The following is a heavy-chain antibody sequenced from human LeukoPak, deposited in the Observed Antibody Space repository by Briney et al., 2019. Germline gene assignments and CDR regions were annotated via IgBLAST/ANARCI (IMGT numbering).Heavy chain of an antibody. D-gene: IGHD2-21*02. Sequence: PSETLSLTCAVSGGSVNSGRYYWIWIRPPDGKGLEWIGRLYTNDNTNYNPSLESRVSISLDASKSQFYLQLTSVTAADTAVYFCARGVVTDDYYMDVWGKGTTVTVSS. CDR1: GGSVNSGRYY. CDR2: LYTNDNT. V-gene: IGHV4-61*02. J-gene: IGHJ6*03. CDR3: ARGVVTDDYYMDV.